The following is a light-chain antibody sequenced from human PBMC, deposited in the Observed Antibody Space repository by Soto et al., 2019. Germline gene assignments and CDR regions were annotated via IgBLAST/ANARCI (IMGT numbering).Light chain of an antibody. J-gene: IGLJ1*01. V-gene: IGLV2-14*03. CDR1: SSVGGAYNY. CDR3: SSYTTSSTRV. CDR2: DVS. Sequence: QSALTQPTSVSGSPGQSLTISSTGTSSVGGAYNYDSLFQQLPGEARKLMIYDVSYRSSAVSNRFSGSKSGNTASLTISGLQAEDEADYYCSSYTTSSTRVFGTGTKVNV.